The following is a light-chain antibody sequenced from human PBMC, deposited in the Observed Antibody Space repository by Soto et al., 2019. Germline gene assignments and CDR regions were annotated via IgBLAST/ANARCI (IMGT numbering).Light chain of an antibody. CDR2: GAS. CDR1: QSVSSSY. CDR3: QHYNKWLWT. Sequence: EIVMTQSPGTLSLSPGERASLSCRASQSVSSSYLAWYQQKPGQAPRLLIYGASTRATGVPARFSGSGSGTEFTLTISSLQSEDFAVYYCQHYNKWLWTFGQGTKVDI. V-gene: IGKV3-15*01. J-gene: IGKJ1*01.